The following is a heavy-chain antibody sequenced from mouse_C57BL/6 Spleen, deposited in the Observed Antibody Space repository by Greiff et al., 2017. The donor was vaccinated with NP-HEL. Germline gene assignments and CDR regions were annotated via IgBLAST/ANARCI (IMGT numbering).Heavy chain of an antibody. CDR2: IYPGGGYT. CDR1: GYTFTNYW. D-gene: IGHD2-3*01. CDR3: ARGKIYDGYYDAMDY. Sequence: QVQLQQSGAELVRPGTSVKMSCKASGYTFTNYWIGWAKQRPGHGLEWIGDIYPGGGYTNYNEKFKGKATLTADKSSSTAYMQFSSLTSEDSAIYYCARGKIYDGYYDAMDYWGQGTSVTVSS. J-gene: IGHJ4*01. V-gene: IGHV1-63*01.